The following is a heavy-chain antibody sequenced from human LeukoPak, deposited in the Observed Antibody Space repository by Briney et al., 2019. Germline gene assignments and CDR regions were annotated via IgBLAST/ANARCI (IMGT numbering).Heavy chain of an antibody. V-gene: IGHV4-59*01. CDR3: ARHDNRGGAFDI. CDR2: THYSGTI. D-gene: IGHD1-14*01. Sequence: PSETLSLTCTVSGGSIGTYFWSRIRQPPGKGLEWFGYTHYSGTINYNPSLKSRVSISVDTSKNQLSLRLTSVTAADTAVYYCARHDNRGGAFDIWGQGTLVTISS. J-gene: IGHJ3*02. CDR1: GGSIGTYF.